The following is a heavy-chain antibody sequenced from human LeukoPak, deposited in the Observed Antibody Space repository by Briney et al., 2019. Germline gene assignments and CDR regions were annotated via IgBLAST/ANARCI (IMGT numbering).Heavy chain of an antibody. CDR2: VNRDGSET. Sequence: GRSLRLSCAASGFTFDDYAMHWVRQVPGRGPEWVANVNRDGSETYYLDSVKGRFTISIDNAKNSLYLQMNSLRAEDTALYHCARNNGMDVWGQGTTVIVSS. CDR1: GFTFDDYA. CDR3: ARNNGMDV. V-gene: IGHV3-7*03. J-gene: IGHJ6*02.